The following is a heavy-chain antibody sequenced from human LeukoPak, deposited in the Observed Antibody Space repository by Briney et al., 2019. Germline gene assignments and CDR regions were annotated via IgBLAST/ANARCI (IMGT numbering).Heavy chain of an antibody. V-gene: IGHV5-51*01. D-gene: IGHD2-15*01. CDR3: ARPVVAADYYFDY. J-gene: IGHJ4*02. Sequence: GESLKISCKASGYSFTSYWIGWVRQMPGKDLEWMGIIYPGDSDTRYSPSFQGQVTISADKSISTAYLQWSSLKASDTAMYYCARPVVAADYYFDYWGQGTLVTVSS. CDR2: IYPGDSDT. CDR1: GYSFTSYW.